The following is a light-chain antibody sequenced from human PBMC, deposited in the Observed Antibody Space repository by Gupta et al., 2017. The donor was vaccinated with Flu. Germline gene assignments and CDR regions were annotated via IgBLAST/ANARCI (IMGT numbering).Light chain of an antibody. CDR1: NTNSS. J-gene: IGKJ1*01. CDR2: GAP. CDR3: QQSANIPWT. Sequence: NTNSSLAWHPHKPGQTPELLIHGAPIGAFGVPLGFSGSWSGPDSTLRISMMKAEDVVLYSCQQSANIPWTFGQGTKVETK. V-gene: IGKV4-1*01.